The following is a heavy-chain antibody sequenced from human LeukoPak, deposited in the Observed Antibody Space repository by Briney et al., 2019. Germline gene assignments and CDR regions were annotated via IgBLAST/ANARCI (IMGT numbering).Heavy chain of an antibody. D-gene: IGHD6-13*01. CDR2: INPNSGGT. V-gene: IGHV1-2*02. J-gene: IGHJ6*02. Sequence: ASVKVSCKASGYTFTGYYMHWVRQAPGQGLEWMGWINPNSGGTNYAQKFQGRVTMTRDTSISTAYMEVSRLRSDDTAVYYCARVRIGQQLDKYYYYAMDVWSQGTTVTVSS. CDR3: ARVRIGQQLDKYYYYAMDV. CDR1: GYTFTGYY.